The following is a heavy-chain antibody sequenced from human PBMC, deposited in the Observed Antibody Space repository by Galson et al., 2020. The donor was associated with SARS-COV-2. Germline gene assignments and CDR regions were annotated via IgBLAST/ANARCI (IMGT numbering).Heavy chain of an antibody. D-gene: IGHD6-19*01. CDR1: GYSFTSYW. J-gene: IGHJ6*02. CDR2: IDPSDSYT. V-gene: IGHV5-10-1*01. CDR3: ASGCSRHYYFGMDV. Sequence: HGESLKISCKGSGYSFTSYWISWVRQMPGKGLEWMGRIDPSDSYTNYSPSFQGHVTITADKSIRTAYLPWSSRNATDTAMYYCASGCSRHYYFGMDVWGQEGTVAVSS.